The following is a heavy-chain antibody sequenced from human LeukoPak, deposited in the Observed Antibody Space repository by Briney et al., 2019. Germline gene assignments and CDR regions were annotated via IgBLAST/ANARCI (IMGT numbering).Heavy chain of an antibody. Sequence: GGSLRLSCAASGFTFSSYAMHWVRQAPGKGLEWVAFISFDGSGKYYADSVKGRFAISRDNSKNTLNLQMNSLRAEDTAVYFCAKRDAAGSGSGSFYMDVWGKGTTVTASS. D-gene: IGHD6-13*01. V-gene: IGHV3-30*02. CDR3: AKRDAAGSGSGSFYMDV. J-gene: IGHJ6*03. CDR1: GFTFSSYA. CDR2: ISFDGSGK.